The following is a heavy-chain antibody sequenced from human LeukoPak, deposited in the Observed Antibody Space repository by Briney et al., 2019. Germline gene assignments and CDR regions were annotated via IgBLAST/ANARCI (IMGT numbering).Heavy chain of an antibody. D-gene: IGHD6-19*01. CDR3: AKDLYSSGWYYFDY. Sequence: GGSLRLSCAASGFTVSSNYMSWVRQAPGKGLEWVSAISGSGGSTYSADSVKGRFTISRDNSKNTLYLQMNSLRAEDTAVYYCAKDLYSSGWYYFDYWGQGTLVTVSS. CDR1: GFTVSSNY. V-gene: IGHV3-23*01. CDR2: ISGSGGST. J-gene: IGHJ4*02.